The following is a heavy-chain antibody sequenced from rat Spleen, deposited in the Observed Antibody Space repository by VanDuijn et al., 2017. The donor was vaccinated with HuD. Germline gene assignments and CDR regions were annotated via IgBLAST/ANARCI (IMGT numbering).Heavy chain of an antibody. Sequence: EVQLVESGGGLVQPGRSLKLSCAASGFILNNYGMHWIRPAPTKGLEWVASISPSGGSTFYRDSVKGRFTISRDIAKSILYLQMDSLRSEDTATYYCATTPLYYSGDPYYFDYWGQGVMVTVSS. CDR2: ISPSGGST. J-gene: IGHJ2*01. CDR3: ATTPLYYSGDPYYFDY. D-gene: IGHD1-1*01. CDR1: GFILNNYG. V-gene: IGHV5-19*01.